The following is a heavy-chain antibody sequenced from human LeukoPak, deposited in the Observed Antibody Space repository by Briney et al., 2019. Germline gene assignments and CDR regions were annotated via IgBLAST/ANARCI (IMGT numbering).Heavy chain of an antibody. J-gene: IGHJ3*01. Sequence: GASVKVSCKASGHTFTTYSISWVRQAPGQGLEWMGWISTYNGNTNYAQKFQGRVTMTTDTSTSIVYMELRSLRSDDTAVYYCAREEGAPIAAANVWGLGTMVTVSP. CDR1: GHTFTTYS. D-gene: IGHD6-13*01. CDR2: ISTYNGNT. CDR3: AREEGAPIAAANV. V-gene: IGHV1-18*01.